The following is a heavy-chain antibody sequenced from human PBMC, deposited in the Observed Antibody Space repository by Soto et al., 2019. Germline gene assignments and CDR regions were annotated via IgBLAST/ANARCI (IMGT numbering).Heavy chain of an antibody. V-gene: IGHV3-9*01. J-gene: IGHJ5*02. CDR2: ISWNSGSI. D-gene: IGHD2-21*01. CDR1: GFTFDDYA. CDR3: AAIGCNWFDP. Sequence: EVQLVESGGGLVQPGRSLRLSCAASGFTFDDYAMHWVRQAPGKGLEWVSGISWNSGSIGYADSVKGRFTISRDNAKNSLYLQMNSLRAEDTALYYCAAIGCNWFDPWGQGTLVTVSS.